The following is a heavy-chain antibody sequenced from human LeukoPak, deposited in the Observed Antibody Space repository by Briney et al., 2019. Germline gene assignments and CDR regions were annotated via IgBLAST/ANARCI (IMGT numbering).Heavy chain of an antibody. D-gene: IGHD3-22*01. CDR1: GYTFTDYY. CDR2: VTPSGGRT. J-gene: IGHJ4*02. V-gene: IGHV1-46*01. Sequence: ASVKVSCKASGYTFTDYYLHWVRQAPGQGLEWMGIVTPSGGRTTYARKFQGRVTMTSDTSTSTVYMELSGLRSDDTAVYYCARPNFYDTSGYSYLYYFDYWGQGTLVTVSS. CDR3: ARPNFYDTSGYSYLYYFDY.